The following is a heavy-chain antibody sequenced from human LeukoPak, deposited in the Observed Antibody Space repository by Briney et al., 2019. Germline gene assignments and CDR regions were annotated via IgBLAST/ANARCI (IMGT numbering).Heavy chain of an antibody. V-gene: IGHV3-66*02. CDR3: ARDRAGRKAWVEFDP. CDR1: GITDSQND. Sequence: PGGSLRLSCAASGITDSQNDMSWLREAPGRGLEGGSLIYADGATHYADSVKGRFTISRDNSKNTVYLEMNSLRPEDTAVYFCARDRAGRKAWVEFDPWGQGTLVTVSS. D-gene: IGHD3-10*01. CDR2: IYADGAT. J-gene: IGHJ5*02.